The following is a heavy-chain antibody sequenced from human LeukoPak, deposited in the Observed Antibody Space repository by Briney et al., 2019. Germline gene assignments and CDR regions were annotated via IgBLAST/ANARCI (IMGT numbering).Heavy chain of an antibody. CDR1: GVSISSYY. Sequence: SETLSLTCTDSGVSISSYYWSWIRQPPGKGLEWIGYIYYSGSTNYNPSLKSRVTISVDTSKNQFSLKLSSVTAADTAVYYCARDGPYSGYEQGGQFDYWGQGTLVTVSS. CDR3: ARDGPYSGYEQGGQFDY. V-gene: IGHV4-59*01. D-gene: IGHD5-12*01. J-gene: IGHJ4*02. CDR2: IYYSGST.